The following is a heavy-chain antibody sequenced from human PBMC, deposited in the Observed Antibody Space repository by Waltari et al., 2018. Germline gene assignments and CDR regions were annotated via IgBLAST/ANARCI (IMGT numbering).Heavy chain of an antibody. V-gene: IGHV4-30-4*08. D-gene: IGHD3-10*01. CDR3: ARDRDLGRVRGVGFDY. CDR2: IYYSGST. CDR1: GGSISSGDYY. Sequence: QVQLQESGPGLVKPSQTLSLTCTVSGGSISSGDYYWSWIRQPPGKGLEWVGYIYYSGSTYYHPSLKSRVTISVDTSKNQFSLKLSAVTAADTAVYYCARDRDLGRVRGVGFDYWGQGTLVTVSS. J-gene: IGHJ4*02.